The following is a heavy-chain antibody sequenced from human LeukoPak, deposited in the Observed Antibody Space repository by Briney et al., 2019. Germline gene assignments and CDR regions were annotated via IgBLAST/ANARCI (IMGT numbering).Heavy chain of an antibody. D-gene: IGHD5-18*01. CDR3: ARGFDSYGYHYFDY. J-gene: IGHJ4*02. Sequence: ASVEVSCKTSGYTFTDQYIHWVRQAPGQGLEWMGGIIPIFGTANYAQKFQGRVTITADESTSTAYMELSSLRSEDTAVYYCARGFDSYGYHYFDYWGQGTLVTVSS. V-gene: IGHV1-69*13. CDR1: GYTFTDQY. CDR2: IIPIFGTA.